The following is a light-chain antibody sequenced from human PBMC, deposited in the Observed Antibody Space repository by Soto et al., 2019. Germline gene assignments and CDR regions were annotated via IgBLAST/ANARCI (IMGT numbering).Light chain of an antibody. Sequence: DIVMTQSPDSLALSPAESAXXXXXXXXXXXYSSNNKNYLAWYQHKPGQPPKLLIYWASTRESGVPDRFSGSGSGTDFTLTISSLQAEDVAVYYCQQYFSAPLTFGGGTKVDIK. CDR3: QQYFSAPLT. CDR1: XXXXYSSNNKNY. CDR2: WAS. J-gene: IGKJ4*01. V-gene: IGKV4-1*01.